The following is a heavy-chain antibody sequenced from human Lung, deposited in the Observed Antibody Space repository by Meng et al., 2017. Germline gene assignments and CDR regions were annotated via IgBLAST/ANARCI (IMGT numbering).Heavy chain of an antibody. V-gene: IGHV1-18*01. CDR3: ARDGDIVLVRGWFDP. CDR1: GYTVTSYG. Sequence: QEQQVPSGAEETKPRAQVKVSCKASGYTVTSYGISWVRQAPGQGLEWMGWISTYNGNTNYAQKRQGRVTMTTDKSTSTGYMELRSLTSDDTAVYYCARDGDIVLVRGWFDPWGQGTLVTVSS. CDR2: ISTYNGNT. J-gene: IGHJ5*02. D-gene: IGHD2-8*02.